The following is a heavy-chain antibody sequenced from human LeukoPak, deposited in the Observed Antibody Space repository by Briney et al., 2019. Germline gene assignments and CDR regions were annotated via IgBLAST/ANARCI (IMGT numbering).Heavy chain of an antibody. CDR2: IKNDGSST. Sequence: GGSLRLSCVASGFTFSSYWMHWVRQGPGKGLVWVSRIKNDGSSTSYADSVKGRFTISRDNSKNTLYLQMNSLRAEDTAVYYCAKDSPAGRRYYYYGMDVWGQGTTVTVSS. D-gene: IGHD6-19*01. CDR1: GFTFSSYW. J-gene: IGHJ6*02. CDR3: AKDSPAGRRYYYYGMDV. V-gene: IGHV3-74*01.